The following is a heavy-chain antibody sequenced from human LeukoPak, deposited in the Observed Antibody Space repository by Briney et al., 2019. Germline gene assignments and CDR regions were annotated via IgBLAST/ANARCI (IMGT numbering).Heavy chain of an antibody. J-gene: IGHJ5*02. CDR2: IKQDGSEK. D-gene: IGHD3-10*01. CDR3: ARGRRGEESPYNWFDP. V-gene: IGHV3-7*01. CDR1: GFTFSNYY. Sequence: GGSLRLSCAASGFTFSNYYMSWVRQAPGKGLEWVANIKQDGSEKNYVDSVKGRFTISRDNAKNSLYLQMNGLRAEDTAVYYCARGRRGEESPYNWFDPWGQGTLVTVSS.